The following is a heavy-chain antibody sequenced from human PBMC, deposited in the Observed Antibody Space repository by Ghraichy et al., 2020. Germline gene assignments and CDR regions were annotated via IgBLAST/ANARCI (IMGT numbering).Heavy chain of an antibody. V-gene: IGHV1-69*13. CDR1: GGTFSSYA. Sequence: SVKVSCKASGGTFSSYAISWVRQAPGQGLEWMGGIIPIFGTANYAQKFQGRVTISADESTSTAFMELSSLRSEDTAVYYCTRDSKGPTYDDFWSGYYDDWGQGTLVTVSS. CDR2: IIPIFGTA. CDR3: TRDSKGPTYDDFWSGYYDD. D-gene: IGHD3-3*01. J-gene: IGHJ4*02.